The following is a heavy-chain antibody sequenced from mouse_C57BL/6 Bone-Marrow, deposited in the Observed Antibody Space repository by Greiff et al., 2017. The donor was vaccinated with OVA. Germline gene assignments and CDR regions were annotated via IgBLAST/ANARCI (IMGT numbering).Heavy chain of an antibody. CDR2: IYPRSGNT. J-gene: IGHJ2*01. V-gene: IGHV1-81*01. CDR1: GYTFTSYG. CDR3: ARTTVVAQDYVED. Sequence: VQLQQSGAELARPGASVKLSCKASGYTFTSYGISWVKQRTGQGLEWIGEIYPRSGNTYYNEKFKGKATLTADKSSSTAYMELRSRTSEGSAVYFCARTTVVAQDYVEDWGEGTTLTVCS. D-gene: IGHD1-1*01.